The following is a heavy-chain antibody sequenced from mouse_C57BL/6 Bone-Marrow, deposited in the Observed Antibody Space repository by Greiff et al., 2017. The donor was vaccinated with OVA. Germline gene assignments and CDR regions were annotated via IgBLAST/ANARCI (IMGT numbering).Heavy chain of an antibody. CDR2: INPNNGGT. V-gene: IGHV1-26*01. D-gene: IGHD4-1*01. CDR3: LGLWFAY. CDR1: GYTFTDYY. J-gene: IGHJ3*01. Sequence: VQLKESGPELVKPGASVKISCKASGYTFTDYYMNWVKQSHGKSLKWIGDINPNNGGTSYNQKFKGKATLTVDKSSSTAYMELRSLTSEDSAVYYCLGLWFAYWGQGTLVTVSA.